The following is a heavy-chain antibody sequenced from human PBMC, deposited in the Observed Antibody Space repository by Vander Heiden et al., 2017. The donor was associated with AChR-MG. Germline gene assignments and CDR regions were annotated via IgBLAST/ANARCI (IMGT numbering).Heavy chain of an antibody. J-gene: IGHJ2*01. Sequence: QVQLQESGPGLVKPSETLSLTCTVSGGSVSFFSWSRIPPTPGKGLEWIGRIYTSGSSYYNPSLYYNPALKSRVTMSVDTSKNQFSLKLNSVTAADTAVYYCARDQGNYDSRGFYYNSYWYFDLWGRGTLVTVSS. D-gene: IGHD3-22*01. CDR2: IYTSGSS. V-gene: IGHV4-59*02. CDR1: GGSVSFFS. CDR3: ARDQGNYDSRGFYYNSYWYFDL.